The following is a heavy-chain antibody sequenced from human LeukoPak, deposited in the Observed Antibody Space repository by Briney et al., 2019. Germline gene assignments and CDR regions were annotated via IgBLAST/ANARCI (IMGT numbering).Heavy chain of an antibody. V-gene: IGHV3-30*02. CDR2: IRYDRSNK. D-gene: IGHD6-19*01. CDR3: AKDLSRTAVAGHDY. CDR1: GFTFSSYG. Sequence: QPGGSLRLSCAASGFTFSSYGMHWVRQAPGKGLEWVAFIRYDRSNKYYADSVKGRFTISRDNSKNTLYLQMNSLRAEDTAVYYCAKDLSRTAVAGHDYWGQGTLVTVSS. J-gene: IGHJ4*02.